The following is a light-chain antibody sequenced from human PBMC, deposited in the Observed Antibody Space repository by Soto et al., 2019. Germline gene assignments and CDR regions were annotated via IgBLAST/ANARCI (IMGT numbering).Light chain of an antibody. CDR2: KAS. CDR3: QQYNSYSMYT. CDR1: QSISSW. J-gene: IGKJ2*01. V-gene: IGKV1-5*03. Sequence: DIQMTQSPSTLSASVGDRVSITCRASQSISSWLAWYQQKPGKAPKLLIYKASTLESGVPSRFGGSGSGSGTEFTLTISSLQPDDFATYYCQQYNSYSMYTFGQGTKLEIK.